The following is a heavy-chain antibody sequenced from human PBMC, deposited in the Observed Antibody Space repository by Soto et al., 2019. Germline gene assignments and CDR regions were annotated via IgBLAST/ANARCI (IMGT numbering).Heavy chain of an antibody. J-gene: IGHJ6*02. Sequence: AETLSLTCTVSGGAISSYYWSWIRQPPGKVLELTAYIYYSGCTTYNPSLKSRVTISVDTSKDQLSLKLSSVTAADSALDHSEIDRGYSSSPMDVWGQGTTVTVSS. CDR2: IYYSGCT. D-gene: IGHD6-19*01. CDR1: GGAISSYY. CDR3: EIDRGYSSSPMDV. V-gene: IGHV4-59*01.